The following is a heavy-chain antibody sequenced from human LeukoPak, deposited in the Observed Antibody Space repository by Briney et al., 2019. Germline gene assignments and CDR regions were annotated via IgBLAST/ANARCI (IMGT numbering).Heavy chain of an antibody. CDR1: GFTVSTNY. V-gene: IGHV3-66*01. J-gene: IGHJ6*02. D-gene: IGHD2-21*02. CDR2: VYSGGSP. CDR3: ARDLVTIPDGMDV. Sequence: GGSLRLSCAAPGFTVSTNYMSWVRQAPGKGLEWVSVVYSGGSPYYADSVKGRFTISRDNSKNTPYLQMSSLRAEDTAVYYCARDLVTIPDGMDVWGQGTTVTVSS.